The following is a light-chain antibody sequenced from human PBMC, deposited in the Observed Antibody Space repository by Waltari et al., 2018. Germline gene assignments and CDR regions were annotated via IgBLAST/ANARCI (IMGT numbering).Light chain of an antibody. Sequence: QSALTQPASVSGSPGQSITISCTGTSSDVGGYNYVSWYQQHPGKAPKLIIYDVSNRPSGVSNGFSGSKSGNTASLTISGLQAEDEADYYCSSYTSRSTWVFGGGTKLTVL. V-gene: IGLV2-14*03. CDR1: SSDVGGYNY. J-gene: IGLJ2*01. CDR2: DVS. CDR3: SSYTSRSTWV.